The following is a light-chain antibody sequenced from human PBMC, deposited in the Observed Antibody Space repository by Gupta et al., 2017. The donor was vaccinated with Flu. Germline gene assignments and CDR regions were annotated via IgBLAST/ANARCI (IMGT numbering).Light chain of an antibody. CDR1: SSNIGTNA. CDR2: DNN. J-gene: IGLJ1*01. CDR3: EAWEDSLNGQYV. V-gene: IGLV1-44*01. Sequence: QSVLAPPPSASGTPGQRVTIPCSGSSSNIGTNAVHWYQQVPGTAPNLLIYDNNKRLSGVPARFSGSKSGTSASLAISGLQSEEEADYYCEAWEDSLNGQYVFGTGTEVTVL.